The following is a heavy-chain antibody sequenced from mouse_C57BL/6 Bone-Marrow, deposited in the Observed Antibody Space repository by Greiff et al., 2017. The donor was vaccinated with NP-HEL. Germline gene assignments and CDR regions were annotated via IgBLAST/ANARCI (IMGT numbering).Heavy chain of an antibody. CDR1: GFTFSSYA. J-gene: IGHJ3*01. CDR2: ISDGGSYT. V-gene: IGHV5-4*01. CDR3: ARDRDGYYPWFAY. D-gene: IGHD2-3*01. Sequence: EVKLEESGGGLVKPGGSLKLSCAASGFTFSSYAMSWVRQTPEKRLEWVATISDGGSYTYYPDNVKGRFTISRDNAKNNLYLQMSHLKSEDTAMYYCARDRDGYYPWFAYWGQGTLVTVSA.